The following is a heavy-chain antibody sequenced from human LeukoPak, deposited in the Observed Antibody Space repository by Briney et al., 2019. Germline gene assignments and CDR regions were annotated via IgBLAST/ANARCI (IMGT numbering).Heavy chain of an antibody. CDR3: VRRYCSSSSCTLDS. V-gene: IGHV3-48*03. D-gene: IGHD2-15*01. Sequence: GGSLRLFCEASGFTFSSYEMNWVRQAPGKGLEWVSYISSSGRTIFYADSVKGRFTVSRDNAKNSLYLQMNSLRAEDTAVYYCVRRYCSSSSCTLDSWGQGTLVTVSS. CDR1: GFTFSSYE. CDR2: ISSSGRTI. J-gene: IGHJ4*02.